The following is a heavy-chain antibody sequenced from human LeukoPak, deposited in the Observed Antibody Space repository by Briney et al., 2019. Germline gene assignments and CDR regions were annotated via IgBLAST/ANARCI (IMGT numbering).Heavy chain of an antibody. D-gene: IGHD4-17*01. CDR3: ARGWTVTTLDY. CDR1: GGSISSGDYY. J-gene: IGHJ4*02. V-gene: IGHV4-30-4*08. CDR2: IYYSGST. Sequence: SQTLSLTCTVSGGSISSGDYYWSWIRQPPGKGLEWIGYIYYSGSTYCNPSLKSRVTISVDTSKNKFSLKLSSVTAADTAVYYCARGWTVTTLDYWGQGTLVTVSS.